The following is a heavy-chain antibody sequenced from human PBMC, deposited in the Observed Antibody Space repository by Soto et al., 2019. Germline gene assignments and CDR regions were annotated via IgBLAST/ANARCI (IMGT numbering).Heavy chain of an antibody. J-gene: IGHJ6*02. CDR3: ARLSEKYYYYYGMDV. Sequence: SETLSLTCTVSGGSISSYYWSWIRQPPGKGLEWIGYIYYSGSTNYNPSLKSRVTISVDTSKNQFSLKLSSVTAADTAVYYCARLSEKYYYYYGMDVWGQGTTVTVSS. D-gene: IGHD6-25*01. CDR1: GGSISSYY. V-gene: IGHV4-59*08. CDR2: IYYSGST.